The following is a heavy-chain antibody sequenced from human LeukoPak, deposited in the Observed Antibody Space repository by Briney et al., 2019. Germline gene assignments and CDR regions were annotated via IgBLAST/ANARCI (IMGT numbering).Heavy chain of an antibody. D-gene: IGHD6-13*01. CDR2: IIPIFGTA. J-gene: IGHJ4*02. CDR1: GGTFSSYA. Sequence: SVKVSCKASGGTFSSYAISWVRQAPGQGLEWMGGIIPIFGTANYAQKFQGRVTITADKSTSAAYMELSSLRSEDTAVYYCAATPGYSSSWYDYWGQGTLVTVSS. CDR3: AATPGYSSSWYDY. V-gene: IGHV1-69*06.